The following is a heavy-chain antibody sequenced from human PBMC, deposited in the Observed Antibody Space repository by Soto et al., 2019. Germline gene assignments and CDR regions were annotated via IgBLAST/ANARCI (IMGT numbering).Heavy chain of an antibody. CDR2: ISGSGGST. D-gene: IGHD3-9*01. J-gene: IGHJ3*02. CDR1: GFTFSSYA. Sequence: VGSLRLSCAASGFTFSSYAMSWVRQAPGKGLEWVSAISGSGGSTYYADSVKGRSTISRDNAKNSLYLQMNSLRAEDTAVYYCARDRGTIYYDAFDIWGQGTMVTVSS. CDR3: ARDRGTIYYDAFDI. V-gene: IGHV3-23*01.